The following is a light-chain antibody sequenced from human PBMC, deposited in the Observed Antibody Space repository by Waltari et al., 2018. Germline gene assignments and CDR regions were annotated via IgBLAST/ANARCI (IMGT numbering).Light chain of an antibody. J-gene: IGLJ3*02. CDR3: AVWDDDVNSWV. CDR2: KKD. Sequence: QSELTQPPSASGTPGQGVTLPCPGSNSTIGRNYVYWYQKVSGGAPKLLILKKDQRPSGVPDRFSGNRSGASASLAISGLRSEDEADYYCAVWDDDVNSWVFGGGTKLTVL. CDR1: NSTIGRNY. V-gene: IGLV1-47*01.